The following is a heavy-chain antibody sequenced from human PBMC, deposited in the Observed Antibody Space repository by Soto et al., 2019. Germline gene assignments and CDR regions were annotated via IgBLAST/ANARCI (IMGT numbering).Heavy chain of an antibody. CDR1: GGSIISYY. Sequence: SETLSLTCTVSGGSIISYYWSWIRQPPGKGLEWIGYIYYSGSTNYNPSLKSRVTISVDTSKNQFSLKLSSVTAADTAVYYCARHAAGRNWFDPWGQGTLVTVSS. D-gene: IGHD6-25*01. CDR2: IYYSGST. CDR3: ARHAAGRNWFDP. J-gene: IGHJ5*02. V-gene: IGHV4-59*08.